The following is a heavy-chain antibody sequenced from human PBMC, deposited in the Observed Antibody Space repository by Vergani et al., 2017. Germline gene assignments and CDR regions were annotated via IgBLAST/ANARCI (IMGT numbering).Heavy chain of an antibody. J-gene: IGHJ4*02. D-gene: IGHD3-16*01. V-gene: IGHV4-39*07. CDR3: ARDRMGPPDY. CDR1: GGSISSSSYY. CDR2: INYSGRT. Sequence: QLQLQESGPGLVKPSETLSLTCTVSGGSISSSSYYWGWIRQPPGKGLEWIGSINYSGRTYYNPSLKSRVTISVDTSKNQFSLKLSSVTAADTAVYYCARDRMGPPDYWGQGTLVTVSS.